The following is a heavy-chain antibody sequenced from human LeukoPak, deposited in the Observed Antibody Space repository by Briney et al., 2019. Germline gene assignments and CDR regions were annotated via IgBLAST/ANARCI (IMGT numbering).Heavy chain of an antibody. V-gene: IGHV3-15*01. CDR3: TSSFNDYGDYDSVGY. CDR1: GFSFSDAW. J-gene: IGHJ4*02. Sequence: PGGSLRLSCAASGFSFSDAWMSWVRQAPGKGLEWVGRIKSKTDGGTTDYAAPVKGRFTISRDDTKNTLYLQMNSLKTEDTAVYYCTSSFNDYGDYDSVGYWGQGTLVTVSS. CDR2: IKSKTDGGTT. D-gene: IGHD4-17*01.